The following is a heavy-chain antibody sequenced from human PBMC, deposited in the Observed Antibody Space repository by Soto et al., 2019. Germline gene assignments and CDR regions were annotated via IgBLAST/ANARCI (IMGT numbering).Heavy chain of an antibody. CDR3: ARESTSTCHGY. D-gene: IGHD2-2*01. CDR2: ISAYNGNT. J-gene: IGHJ4*02. Sequence: QVQLVQSGAEVKKPGASVKVSCKASGYTFTSYGISWVRQAPGQGLEWMGWISAYNGNTKYAQKVQGRVTMTTDTSPSTAYMEVRSLESDDTARYYCARESTSTCHGYWGQGTLVTVSS. V-gene: IGHV1-18*01. CDR1: GYTFTSYG.